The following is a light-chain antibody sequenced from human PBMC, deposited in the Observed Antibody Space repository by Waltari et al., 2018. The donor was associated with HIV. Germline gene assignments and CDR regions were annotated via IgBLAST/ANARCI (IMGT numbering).Light chain of an antibody. CDR2: GAS. CDR3: QQYDNWPPT. V-gene: IGKV3-15*01. J-gene: IGKJ1*01. Sequence: EIVMTQSPVTLSVSPGERATLSCRASQSVSSKLAWYQQKPGQAPRLLIFGASSRATGIPARFSGSGSGTQFTLTINCLQSEDFAFYYCQQYDNWPPTFGQGTRVEIK. CDR1: QSVSSK.